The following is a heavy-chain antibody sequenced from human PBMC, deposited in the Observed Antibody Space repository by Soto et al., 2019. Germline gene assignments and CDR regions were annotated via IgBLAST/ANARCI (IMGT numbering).Heavy chain of an antibody. V-gene: IGHV1-46*01. CDR3: ARDLTGYDSSGSPLLDY. D-gene: IGHD3-22*01. J-gene: IGHJ4*02. CDR1: GYTFTSYY. Sequence: ASVKVSCKASGYTFTSYYIHWVRQAPGQGLEWMGIINPSGGSTSYAQKFQGRVTMTRDTSTSTVYMELSSLRSEDTAVYYCARDLTGYDSSGSPLLDYWGQGTLVTVSS. CDR2: INPSGGST.